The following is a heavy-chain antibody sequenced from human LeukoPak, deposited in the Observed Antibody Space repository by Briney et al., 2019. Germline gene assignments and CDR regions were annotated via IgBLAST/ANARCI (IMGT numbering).Heavy chain of an antibody. J-gene: IGHJ5*02. D-gene: IGHD3-22*01. CDR1: GGTFSSYA. V-gene: IGHV1-69*05. Sequence: VASVKVSCKASGGTFSSYAISWVRQAPGQGLEWMGRIIPIFGTANYAQKFQGRVTITTDESTSTAYMELSSLRSEDTAVYYCARYYYDSSGSPEEGFDPWGQGTLVTVSS. CDR2: IIPIFGTA. CDR3: ARYYYDSSGSPEEGFDP.